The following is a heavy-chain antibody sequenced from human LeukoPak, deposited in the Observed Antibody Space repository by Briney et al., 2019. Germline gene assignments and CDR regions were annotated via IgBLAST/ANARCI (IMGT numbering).Heavy chain of an antibody. CDR3: AKDTDYFGSGSYYAY. D-gene: IGHD3-10*01. V-gene: IGHV1-69*13. Sequence: SVKVSCKASGGTFSGYAISWVRQAPGQGLEWMGGIIPIFGTANYAQKFQGRVTITADESTSTAYMELSSLKSEDTAVYYCAKDTDYFGSGSYYAYWGQGTLVTVSS. CDR2: IIPIFGTA. CDR1: GGTFSGYA. J-gene: IGHJ4*02.